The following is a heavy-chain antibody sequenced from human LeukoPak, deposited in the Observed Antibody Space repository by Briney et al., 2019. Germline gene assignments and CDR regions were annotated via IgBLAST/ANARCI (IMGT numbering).Heavy chain of an antibody. J-gene: IGHJ5*02. D-gene: IGHD1-26*01. CDR1: GYTFTGYY. Sequence: GASVKVSCKASGYTFTGYYMHWVRQATGQGLEWMGWMNPNSGNTGYAQKFQGRVTITRNTSISTAYMELSSLRSEDTAVYYCARSGGGSYVNNWFDPWGQGTLVTVSS. CDR3: ARSGGGSYVNNWFDP. V-gene: IGHV1-8*03. CDR2: MNPNSGNT.